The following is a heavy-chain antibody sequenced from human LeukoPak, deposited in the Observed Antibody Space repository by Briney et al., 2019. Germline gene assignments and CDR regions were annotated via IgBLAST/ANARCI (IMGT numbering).Heavy chain of an antibody. D-gene: IGHD3-22*01. CDR2: IRYDGSNK. J-gene: IGHJ6*03. Sequence: LSGGSLRLSCAASGFTFSSYGMHWVRQAPGKGLEWVAFIRYDGSNKYYADSVKGRFTISRDNSKNTLYLQMNSLRAEDTAVYYCARGSKVVVITSDHYMDVWGKGTTVTISS. V-gene: IGHV3-30*02. CDR1: GFTFSSYG. CDR3: ARGSKVVVITSDHYMDV.